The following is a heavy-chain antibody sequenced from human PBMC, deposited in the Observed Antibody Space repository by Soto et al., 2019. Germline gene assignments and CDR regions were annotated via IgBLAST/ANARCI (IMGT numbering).Heavy chain of an antibody. D-gene: IGHD6-6*01. V-gene: IGHV3-53*01. CDR3: TRVSSPLPDNFFAP. J-gene: IGHJ5*02. CDR2: IYTDGTT. CDR1: GFAVSANY. Sequence: GGSLRLSCAASGFAVSANYVSWVRQAPGKGLEWVSLIYTDGTTYYADSVKGRFTFSRDNSKNSLYLQMNSLRAEDTAVYYCTRVSSPLPDNFFAPWGPGTLVTVSS.